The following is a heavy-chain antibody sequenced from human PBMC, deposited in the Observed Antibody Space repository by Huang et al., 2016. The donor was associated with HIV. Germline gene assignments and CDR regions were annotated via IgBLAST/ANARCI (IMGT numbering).Heavy chain of an antibody. CDR3: ARGLWAMVEGSFYFDY. D-gene: IGHD5-18*01. Sequence: QVQLQESGPGLVKPSQTLSLTCSVSGRSISSGGHYWSWIRQSPGRGLEWIGCIYYSGTTRYHPSLKSRVSISVATSKNQFSLKLTSVTAADTAVYYCARGLWAMVEGSFYFDYWGQGTLVTVSS. CDR1: GRSISSGGHY. CDR2: IYYSGTT. J-gene: IGHJ4*02. V-gene: IGHV4-30-4*08.